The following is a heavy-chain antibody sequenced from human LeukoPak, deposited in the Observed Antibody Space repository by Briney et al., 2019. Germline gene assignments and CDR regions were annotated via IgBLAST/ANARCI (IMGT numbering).Heavy chain of an antibody. CDR3: ARRTSDWIYDY. V-gene: IGHV1-2*02. CDR1: GYTFTGYY. Sequence: ASVKVSCKASGYTFTGYYMHWVRQAPGQGLEWVGWINPDRGGTSYAQNFEGRVTMTSDTSISTAYMELSSLRSDDTAVYYCARRTSDWIYDYWGQGTLVTVSS. CDR2: INPDRGGT. D-gene: IGHD1-7*01. J-gene: IGHJ4*02.